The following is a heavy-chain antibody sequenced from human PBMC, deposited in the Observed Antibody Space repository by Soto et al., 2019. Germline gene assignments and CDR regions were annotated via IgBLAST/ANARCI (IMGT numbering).Heavy chain of an antibody. J-gene: IGHJ4*02. Sequence: QAQLVESGGGVVQPGRSLRLSCAASGFTFSSYGMHWVRQAPGTGLEWVAVISYDGGLQHYADSVKGRFTISRDNSKNMVLLQVNSVRAEDTAVYYCVSDRGYGHAAVPYSWGQGTLVSVSS. V-gene: IGHV3-30*03. CDR2: ISYDGGLQ. CDR1: GFTFSSYG. CDR3: VSDRGYGHAAVPYS. D-gene: IGHD5-18*01.